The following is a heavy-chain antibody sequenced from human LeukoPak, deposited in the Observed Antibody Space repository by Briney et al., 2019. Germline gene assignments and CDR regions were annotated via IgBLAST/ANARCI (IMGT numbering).Heavy chain of an antibody. CDR2: IYYSGST. CDR3: ARPPPNYYDSSGSPQYFDY. Sequence: SETLSLTCTVSGGSISSSSYYWGWIRHPPGKGLEWMGSIYYSGSTYYNPSLKSRVTISVDTSKNQFSLKLSSVTAADTAVYYCARPPPNYYDSSGSPQYFDYWGQGTLVTVSS. D-gene: IGHD3-22*01. V-gene: IGHV4-39*01. J-gene: IGHJ4*02. CDR1: GGSISSSSYY.